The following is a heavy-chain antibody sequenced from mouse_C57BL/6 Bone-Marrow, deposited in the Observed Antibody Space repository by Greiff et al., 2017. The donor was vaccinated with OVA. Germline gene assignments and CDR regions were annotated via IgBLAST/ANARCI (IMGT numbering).Heavy chain of an antibody. D-gene: IGHD2-14*01. CDR3: AGDGYDDYFDD. CDR2: ITHSGET. J-gene: IGHJ2*01. V-gene: IGHV12-3*01. CDR1: GFPITSGYY. Sequence: KLEEPGPGLVKPSQSLFLTCSITGFPITSGYYWIWIRQSPGKPLEWMGYITHSGETFYNPSLQSPISITRETSKNQFFLQMNSVTTEDIAMYYCAGDGYDDYFDDWGQGTTLTVSS.